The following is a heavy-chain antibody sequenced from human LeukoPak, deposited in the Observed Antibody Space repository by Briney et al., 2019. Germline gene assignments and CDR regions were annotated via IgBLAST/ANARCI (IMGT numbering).Heavy chain of an antibody. J-gene: IGHJ2*01. Sequence: SETLSLTCTVSGGSISSYYWSWIRQPPGKGLEWIGYIYYSGSTNYNPSPKSRVTISVDTSKNQFSLKLSSVTAADTAVHYCARDRTGSSPQPHYWYFDLWGRGTLVTVS. CDR2: IYYSGST. CDR3: ARDRTGSSPQPHYWYFDL. V-gene: IGHV4-59*01. D-gene: IGHD6-6*01. CDR1: GGSISSYY.